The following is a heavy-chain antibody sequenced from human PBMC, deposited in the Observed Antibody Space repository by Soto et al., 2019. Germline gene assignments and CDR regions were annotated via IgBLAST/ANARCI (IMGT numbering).Heavy chain of an antibody. V-gene: IGHV3-30*03. CDR2: ISYGGGNE. Sequence: QVQLVESGGGVVQPGRSLRLSCSASGFTFTSYGFHWVRQAPGKGLEWVAIISYGGGNEHYAESVKGRFTISRDNSKTTVYLQMNSLRAEDTAVYYCVRHFDYWGQGTLVTVSS. CDR1: GFTFTSYG. J-gene: IGHJ4*02. CDR3: VRHFDY.